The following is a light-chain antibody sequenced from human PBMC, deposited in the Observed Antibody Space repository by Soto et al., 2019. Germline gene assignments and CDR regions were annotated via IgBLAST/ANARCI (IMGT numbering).Light chain of an antibody. J-gene: IGKJ1*01. V-gene: IGKV1-5*03. CDR1: QSISTW. Sequence: DIQMTQSPSTLSASVEDRVSITCRASQSISTWLAWYQQKPGKAPKLLIYKASSLESGVPSRFSGSGSGTEFTLTISSLQPDDSATYSCQQYNNFWTFGQGTKVEIK. CDR3: QQYNNFWT. CDR2: KAS.